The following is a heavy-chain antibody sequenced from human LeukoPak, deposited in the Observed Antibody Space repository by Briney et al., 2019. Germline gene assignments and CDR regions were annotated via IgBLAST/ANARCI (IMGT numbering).Heavy chain of an antibody. J-gene: IGHJ4*02. CDR3: ARAFGSGWPVDY. CDR1: GGTFSRYA. Sequence: SVKVSCKASGGTFSRYAISWVRQAPGQGLEWMGGIIPIFGTPNYAQKFQARVTITADESTSTAYMELSSLRSDDTAVYYCARAFGSGWPVDYWGQGTLVTVSP. D-gene: IGHD6-19*01. V-gene: IGHV1-69*13. CDR2: IIPIFGTP.